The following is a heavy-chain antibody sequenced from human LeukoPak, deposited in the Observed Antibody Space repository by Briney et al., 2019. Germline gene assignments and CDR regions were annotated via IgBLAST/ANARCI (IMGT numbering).Heavy chain of an antibody. CDR3: ARRYSGGSFDY. V-gene: IGHV4-4*02. CDR2: IYHSGST. CDR1: GGSISSSNW. Sequence: SETLSLTCAVSGGSISSSNWWSWVRQPPGKGLEWIGEIYHSGSTNYNPSLKSRVTISVDTSKNQFSLKLSSVTAADTAVYYCARRYSGGSFDYWGQGTLVTVSS. J-gene: IGHJ4*02. D-gene: IGHD2-15*01.